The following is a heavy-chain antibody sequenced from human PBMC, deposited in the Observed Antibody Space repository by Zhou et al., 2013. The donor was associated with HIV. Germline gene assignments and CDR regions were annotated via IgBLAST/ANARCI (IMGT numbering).Heavy chain of an antibody. V-gene: IGHV1-18*01. CDR3: ARNDGDGEFPLGY. D-gene: IGHD3-16*01. J-gene: IGHJ4*02. CDR2: ISSYNGHT. Sequence: QVQLLQSGAEVKKPGASVKVSCKASGFTFTGFGISWVRQAPGQGLEWMGWISSYNGHTNYAQKFQGRLTVTTDTSTSTAYMELRGLRSDDTAVYFCARNDGDGEFPLGYWGQGTLVTVSS. CDR1: GFTFTGFG.